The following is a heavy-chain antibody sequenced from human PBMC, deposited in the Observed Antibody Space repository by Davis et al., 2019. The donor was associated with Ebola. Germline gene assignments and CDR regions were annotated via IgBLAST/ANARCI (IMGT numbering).Heavy chain of an antibody. Sequence: SETLSLTCTVSGGSTSSYYWSWIRQPPGKGLEWIGYIYYSGSTNYNPSLKSRVTISVDTSKNQFSLKLSSVTAADTAVYYCASTPNLYSYYYGMDVWGQGTTVTVSS. CDR2: IYYSGST. D-gene: IGHD1-14*01. CDR3: ASTPNLYSYYYGMDV. CDR1: GGSTSSYY. V-gene: IGHV4-59*01. J-gene: IGHJ6*02.